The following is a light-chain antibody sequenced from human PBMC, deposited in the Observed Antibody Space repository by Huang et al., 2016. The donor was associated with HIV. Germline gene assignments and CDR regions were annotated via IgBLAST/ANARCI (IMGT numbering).Light chain of an antibody. Sequence: EIVMTQSPATLSVSPRERPTLSCRASQSVSSNLAWYQHKPGQAPRLLIYGASTRATGIPARFSGSGSGTEFTLTISSLQSEDFVVYYCQQYNNWPPGDTFGQGTKLEIK. CDR3: QQYNNWPPGDT. J-gene: IGKJ2*01. CDR1: QSVSSN. V-gene: IGKV3-15*01. CDR2: GAS.